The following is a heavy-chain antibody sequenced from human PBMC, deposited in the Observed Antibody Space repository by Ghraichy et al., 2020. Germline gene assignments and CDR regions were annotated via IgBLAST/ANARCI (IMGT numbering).Heavy chain of an antibody. V-gene: IGHV3-30*04. Sequence: LSLTCAASGFTFSSYAMHWVRQAPGKGLEWVAVISYDGSNKYYADSVKGRFTISRDNSKNTLYLQMNSLRAEDTAVYYCAREGGDTAMALFDYWGQGTLVTVSS. CDR1: GFTFSSYA. J-gene: IGHJ4*02. D-gene: IGHD5-18*01. CDR2: ISYDGSNK. CDR3: AREGGDTAMALFDY.